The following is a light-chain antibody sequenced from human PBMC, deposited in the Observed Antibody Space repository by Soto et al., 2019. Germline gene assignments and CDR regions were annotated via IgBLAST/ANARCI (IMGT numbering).Light chain of an antibody. V-gene: IGKV1-39*01. Sequence: MXQFPSXLSASVXDRVTITXRAXQTIXTYLSWYQQKPGKTPNLLIYAASSLQSGVPSRFSGSGSGTDFTLTISSLQPEDFATYYCQQTYSTPKTFGQGTKLEIK. CDR1: QTIXTY. CDR3: QQTYSTPKT. CDR2: AAS. J-gene: IGKJ2*01.